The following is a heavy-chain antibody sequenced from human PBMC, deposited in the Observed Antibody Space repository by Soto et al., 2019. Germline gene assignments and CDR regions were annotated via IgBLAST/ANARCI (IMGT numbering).Heavy chain of an antibody. V-gene: IGHV4-34*01. Sequence: PSETLSLTCAVYGGSFSGYYWSWIRQPPGKGLEWIGEINHSGSTNYNPPLKSRVTISVDTSKNQFSLKLSSVTAADTAVYYCARVVNRYFDWLYPEHHYFDYWGQGTLVTVSS. J-gene: IGHJ4*02. D-gene: IGHD3-9*01. CDR3: ARVVNRYFDWLYPEHHYFDY. CDR2: INHSGST. CDR1: GGSFSGYY.